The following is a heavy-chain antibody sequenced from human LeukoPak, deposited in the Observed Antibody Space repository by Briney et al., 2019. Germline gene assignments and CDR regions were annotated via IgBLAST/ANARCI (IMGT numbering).Heavy chain of an antibody. D-gene: IGHD4-17*01. V-gene: IGHV3-7*04. Sequence: PGGSLRLSCAASGFTFSSHWMSWVRQAPGKGLEWVACVKQGVGEKYYVDSVKGRFTISRDNAKNSLSLHMNSLRVEDTAVYYCARGEDGTGDYRPTYFDSWGQGTLVTVSS. CDR2: VKQGVGEK. J-gene: IGHJ4*02. CDR1: GFTFSSHW. CDR3: ARGEDGTGDYRPTYFDS.